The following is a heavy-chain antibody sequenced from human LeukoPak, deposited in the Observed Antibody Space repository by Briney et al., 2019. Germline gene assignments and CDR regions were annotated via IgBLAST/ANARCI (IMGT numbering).Heavy chain of an antibody. Sequence: GASVKVSCKASGYTFTSYAMNWVRLAPGQGLEWMGWINTNTGNPTYAQGFTGRFVFSLDTSVSTAYLQISSLKAEDTAVYYCARDGTITMVRGVSNWFDPWGQGTLVTVSS. CDR1: GYTFTSYA. V-gene: IGHV7-4-1*02. J-gene: IGHJ5*02. CDR3: ARDGTITMVRGVSNWFDP. CDR2: INTNTGNP. D-gene: IGHD3-10*01.